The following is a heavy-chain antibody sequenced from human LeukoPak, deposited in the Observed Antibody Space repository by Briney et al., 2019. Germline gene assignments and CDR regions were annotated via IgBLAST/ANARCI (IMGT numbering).Heavy chain of an antibody. V-gene: IGHV1-2*06. CDR3: ATVLGDGYNLFDY. D-gene: IGHD5-24*01. CDR1: GYTFTGYY. J-gene: IGHJ4*02. Sequence: ASVTVSCKASGYTFTGYYMHWVRQAPGQGLEWMGRINPNSGGTNYAQKFQGRVTMTRDTSISTAYMELSSLRSEDTAVYYCATVLGDGYNLFDYWGQGTLVTVSS. CDR2: INPNSGGT.